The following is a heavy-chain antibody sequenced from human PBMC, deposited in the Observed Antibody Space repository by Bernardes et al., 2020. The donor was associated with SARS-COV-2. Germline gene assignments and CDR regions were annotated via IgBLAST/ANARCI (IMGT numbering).Heavy chain of an antibody. D-gene: IGHD3-22*01. CDR1: GGSISSHY. CDR2: TYYSGST. Sequence: SETLSLTCTVFGGSISSHYWSWIWQPPGKGLELICYTYYSGSTNYKPSLKSRATISVDTSKSQSFLKLSSVTAADTAVYYCARGKWLQPFDYWGQGILVTVSS. J-gene: IGHJ4*02. CDR3: ARGKWLQPFDY. V-gene: IGHV4-59*11.